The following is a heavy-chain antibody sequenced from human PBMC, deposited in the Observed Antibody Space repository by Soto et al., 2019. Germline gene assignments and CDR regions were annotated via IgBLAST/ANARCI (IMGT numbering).Heavy chain of an antibody. V-gene: IGHV1-18*01. CDR3: ARGVSPRAYDYGGAYYYYGMDV. CDR1: GYTFTSYG. CDR2: ISAYNGNT. J-gene: IGHJ6*02. Sequence: ASVKVSCKASGYTFTSYGISWVRQAPGQGLEWMGWISAYNGNTNYAQKLQGRVTMTTDTSTSTAYMELRSLRSDDTAVYYCARGVSPRAYDYGGAYYYYGMDVWGQGTTVTVSS. D-gene: IGHD4-17*01.